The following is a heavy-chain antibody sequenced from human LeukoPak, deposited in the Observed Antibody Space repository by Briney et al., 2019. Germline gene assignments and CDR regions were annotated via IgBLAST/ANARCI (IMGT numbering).Heavy chain of an antibody. CDR1: GFTFSSYA. CDR3: ARDGSDYVLFEYFQH. D-gene: IGHD4-17*01. J-gene: IGHJ1*01. CDR2: ISYDGSNK. Sequence: GGSLRLSCAASGFTFSSYAMHWVRQAPGKGLEWVAVISYDGSNKYYADSVKGRFTISRDNSKNTLYLQMNSLRAEDTAVYYCARDGSDYVLFEYFQHWGQGTLVTVSS. V-gene: IGHV3-30-3*01.